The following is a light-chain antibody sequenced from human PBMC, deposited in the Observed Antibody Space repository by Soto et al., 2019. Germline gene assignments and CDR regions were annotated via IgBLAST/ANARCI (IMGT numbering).Light chain of an antibody. J-gene: IGKJ4*01. CDR2: DAY. CDR1: QSITSW. V-gene: IGKV1-5*01. Sequence: DIQMAQCPSTLSASVGDRVTITCRASQSITSWLAWYQQTPGKAPKLLIYDAYSLESGVPSRFSGSGSGTEFTLTISSLQPDDFTTYYRQFGLTFGGGTKVDIK. CDR3: QFGLT.